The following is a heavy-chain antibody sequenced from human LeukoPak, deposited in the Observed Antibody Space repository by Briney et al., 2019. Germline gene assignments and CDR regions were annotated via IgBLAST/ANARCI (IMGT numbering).Heavy chain of an antibody. J-gene: IGHJ5*02. CDR1: GFTFSSYG. CDR3: AKENYGSGRSFDP. CDR2: IRYDGSNK. D-gene: IGHD3-10*01. V-gene: IGHV3-30*02. Sequence: GGSLRLSCAASGFTFSSYGMHWVRQAPGKGLEWVAFIRYDGSNKYYAGSVKGRFTISRDNSKNTLYLQMNSLRAEDTAVYYCAKENYGSGRSFDPWGQGTLVTVSS.